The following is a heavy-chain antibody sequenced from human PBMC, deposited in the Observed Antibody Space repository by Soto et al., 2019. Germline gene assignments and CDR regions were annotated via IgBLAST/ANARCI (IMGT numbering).Heavy chain of an antibody. J-gene: IGHJ4*02. CDR3: AKDFQGGQWLIDLDY. V-gene: IGHV3-30*18. D-gene: IGHD6-19*01. CDR1: GFTFSSYG. Sequence: GGSLRLSCAASGFTFSSYGMHWVRQAPGKGLEWVAVISYDGSNKYYADSVKGRFTISRDNSKNTLYLQMNSLRAEDTAVYYCAKDFQGGQWLIDLDYWGQGTLVTVSS. CDR2: ISYDGSNK.